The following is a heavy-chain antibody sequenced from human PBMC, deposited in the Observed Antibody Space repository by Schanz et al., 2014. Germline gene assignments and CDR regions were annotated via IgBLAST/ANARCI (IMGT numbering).Heavy chain of an antibody. V-gene: IGHV3-23*04. Sequence: EVQLVESGGGLIQPGGSLRLSCAASGFTFSSHWMHWVRQAPGKGLEWVSAISGSGGSTYYADSVKGRFTISRDNSKNTLYLQMNSLRSGDTAVYYCTKGRTFGRWGQGTLVTVSS. CDR3: TKGRTFGR. CDR1: GFTFSSHW. D-gene: IGHD3-16*01. J-gene: IGHJ4*02. CDR2: ISGSGGST.